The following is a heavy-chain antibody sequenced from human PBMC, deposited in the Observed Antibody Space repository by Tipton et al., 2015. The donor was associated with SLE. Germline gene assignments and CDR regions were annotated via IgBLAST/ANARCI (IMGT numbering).Heavy chain of an antibody. J-gene: IGHJ4*02. CDR2: IYYSGST. CDR1: GGSISSGSYY. D-gene: IGHD1-26*01. Sequence: LRLSCTVSGGSISSGSYYWSWIRQPPGKGLEWIGYIYYSGSTNYNPSLKSRVTISVDTSKNQFSLKLSSVTAADTAVYYCAGGMPSGSYNYWGQGTLVTVSS. CDR3: AGGMPSGSYNY. V-gene: IGHV4-61*01.